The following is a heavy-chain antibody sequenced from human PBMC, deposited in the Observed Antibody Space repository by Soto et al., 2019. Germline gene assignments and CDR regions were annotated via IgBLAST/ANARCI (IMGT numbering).Heavy chain of an antibody. D-gene: IGHD3-10*02. Sequence: QVQLMQSGAEVRKPGSSVTVSCKASGGTFSSNPISWVRQAPGQGLEWMGGIIPIFATPHYAWGFVDRLTITADSSTNTAFMELTSLTSEDTAIYCCARDLCAVNWLEAFKYYRMDNWGQGTTVTVS. J-gene: IGHJ6*01. CDR3: ARDLCAVNWLEAFKYYRMDN. CDR2: IIPIFATP. V-gene: IGHV1-69*06. CDR1: GGTFSSNP.